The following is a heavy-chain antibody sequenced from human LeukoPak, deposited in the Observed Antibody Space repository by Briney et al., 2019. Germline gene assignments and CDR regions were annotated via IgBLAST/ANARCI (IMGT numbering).Heavy chain of an antibody. V-gene: IGHV4-59*12. CDR3: ARPKNTYYYDSSGYYYFDY. CDR1: GGSISSYY. CDR2: IYYSGST. Sequence: SETLSLTCTVSGGSISSYYWSWIRQPPGKGLEWIGYIYYSGSTNYNPSLKSRVTISVDTSKNQFSLKLSSVTAADMAVYYCARPKNTYYYDSSGYYYFDYWGQGTLVTVSS. D-gene: IGHD3-22*01. J-gene: IGHJ4*02.